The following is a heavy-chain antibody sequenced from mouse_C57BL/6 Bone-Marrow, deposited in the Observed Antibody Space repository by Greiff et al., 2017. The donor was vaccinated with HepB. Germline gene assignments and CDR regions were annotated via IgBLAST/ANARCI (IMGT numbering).Heavy chain of an antibody. J-gene: IGHJ1*03. CDR1: GYTFTSYW. CDR3: ARDGYYSYWYFDV. Sequence: QVQLKQPGTELVKPGASVKLSCKASGYTFTSYWMHWVKQRPGQGLEWIGNINPSNGGTNYNEKFKSKATLTVDKSSSTAYMQLSSLTSEDSAVYYCARDGYYSYWYFDVWGTGTTVTVSS. D-gene: IGHD2-3*01. V-gene: IGHV1-53*01. CDR2: INPSNGGT.